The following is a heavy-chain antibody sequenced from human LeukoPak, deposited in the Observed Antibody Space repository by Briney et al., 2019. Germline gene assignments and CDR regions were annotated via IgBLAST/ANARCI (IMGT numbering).Heavy chain of an antibody. CDR3: ARDARYFANNWFDH. D-gene: IGHD3-9*01. CDR2: ISSSSSYI. V-gene: IGHV3-21*01. CDR1: GFTFSSYS. J-gene: IGHJ5*02. Sequence: GGSLRLSCAASGFTFSSYSMSWVRQAPGKGLEWVSSISSSSSYIYYADSVKGRFTISRDNAKNSLYLQMNSLRAEDTAVYYCARDARYFANNWFDHWGQGTLVTVAS.